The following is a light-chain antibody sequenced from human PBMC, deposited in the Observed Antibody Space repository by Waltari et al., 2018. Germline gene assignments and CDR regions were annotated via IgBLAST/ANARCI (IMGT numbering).Light chain of an antibody. CDR2: GAS. V-gene: IGKV3-20*01. CDR1: QSLTKKY. Sequence: SCRASQSLTKKYLAWYQQKPGQAPRLLIYGASSRAAGIPDRFSGSGSGTDFTLTISRLEPEDFALYYCQQYGSSVMYTFGQGTKVEIK. J-gene: IGKJ2*01. CDR3: QQYGSSVMYT.